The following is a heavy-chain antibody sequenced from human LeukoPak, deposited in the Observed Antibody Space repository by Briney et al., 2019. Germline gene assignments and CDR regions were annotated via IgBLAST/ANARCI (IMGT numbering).Heavy chain of an antibody. J-gene: IGHJ4*02. V-gene: IGHV3-23*01. CDR1: GFTFSSYA. CDR2: ISGSGGST. D-gene: IGHD6-13*01. CDR3: AKGWSRQQLVQDY. Sequence: GGPLRLSCAASGFTFSSYAMSWVRQAPGKGLEWVSAISGSGGSTYYADSVKGRFTISRDNSKNTLYLQMNSLRAEDTAVYYCAKGWSRQQLVQDYWGQGTLVTVSS.